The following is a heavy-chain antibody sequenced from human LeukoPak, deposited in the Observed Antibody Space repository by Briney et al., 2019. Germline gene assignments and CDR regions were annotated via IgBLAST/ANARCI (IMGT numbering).Heavy chain of an antibody. J-gene: IGHJ3*02. CDR2: ITGSGGSI. Sequence: GGSLRLSCGASEFTFRSYVMNWVRQPPGRGLEWVSGITGSGGSIYYADSVKGRFTISRDNSKNTLYLQMSSLRAEDTAVYFCAKGGPSTRNAFDIWGQGTMVTVSS. V-gene: IGHV3-23*01. CDR3: AKGGPSTRNAFDI. CDR1: EFTFRSYV. D-gene: IGHD2-2*01.